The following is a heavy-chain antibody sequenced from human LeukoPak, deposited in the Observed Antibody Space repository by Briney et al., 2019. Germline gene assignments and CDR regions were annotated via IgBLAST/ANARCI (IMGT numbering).Heavy chain of an antibody. D-gene: IGHD3-9*01. CDR3: ARDFDRPGD. J-gene: IGHJ4*02. Sequence: GGSLRLSCAASGFTFSSYAMHWVRQAPGKGLEWVSYISSSSSTIYYADSVKGRFTISRDNAKNSLFLQMDSLRAEDTAVYYCARDFDRPGDWGQGTLVTVSS. CDR1: GFTFSSYA. CDR2: ISSSSSTI. V-gene: IGHV3-48*04.